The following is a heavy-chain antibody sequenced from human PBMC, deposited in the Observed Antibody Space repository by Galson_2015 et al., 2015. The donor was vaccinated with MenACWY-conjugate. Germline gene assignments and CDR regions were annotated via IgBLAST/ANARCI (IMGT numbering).Heavy chain of an antibody. D-gene: IGHD1-1*01. V-gene: IGHV3-74*01. CDR3: GRIGTPYNFGSP. CDR2: LCGDGSGK. J-gene: IGHJ5*02. Sequence: TFSDYCMHWVRHAPGKGLVWVSRLCGDGSGKTYAGSVKGRFSISMDNAKTTLYLQMNSLRAEDTAVYYCGRIGTPYNFGSPWGQGTLVTVSS. CDR1: TFSDYC.